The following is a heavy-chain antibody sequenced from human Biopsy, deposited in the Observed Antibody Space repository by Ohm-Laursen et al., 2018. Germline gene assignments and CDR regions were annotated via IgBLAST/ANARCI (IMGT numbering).Heavy chain of an antibody. Sequence: SETLSLTCTVSRDSISNYYWAWIRQSPGKGLEWIGRFYSSGSSSYNPSLKSRVTMSIDASMNQFSLFLTSVAATDTAVYFCARTYGGYVDEAFDVWGRGILVTVSS. D-gene: IGHD6-25*01. CDR2: FYSSGSS. V-gene: IGHV4-4*09. CDR3: ARTYGGYVDEAFDV. J-gene: IGHJ3*01. CDR1: RDSISNYY.